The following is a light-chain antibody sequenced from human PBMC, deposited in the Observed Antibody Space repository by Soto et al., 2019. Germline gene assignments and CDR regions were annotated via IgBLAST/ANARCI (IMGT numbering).Light chain of an antibody. J-gene: IGLJ1*01. CDR2: GVS. CDR3: CSYAGTPYV. V-gene: IGLV2-11*01. CDR1: RSDVGGYNY. Sequence: QSALTQPRSVSASPGQSVTISCTGTRSDVGGYNYVSWYQHHPGKAPKLMIYGVSVRPSGVPDRFSGSKSGNTASLTISGLQAEDEADYYCCSYAGTPYVFGTGTKLTVL.